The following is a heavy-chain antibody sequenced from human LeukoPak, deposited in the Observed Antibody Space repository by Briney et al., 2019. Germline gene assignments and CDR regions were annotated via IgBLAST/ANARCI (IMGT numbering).Heavy chain of an antibody. Sequence: PGGSLRLSCAASEFSVGSNYMSWVRQAPGKGLEWVSAISGSGGSTYYADSVKGRFTISRDNSKNTLYLQMNSLRAEDTAVYYCAKTKGYSYAFDYWGQGTLVTVSS. D-gene: IGHD5-18*01. CDR2: ISGSGGST. V-gene: IGHV3-23*01. J-gene: IGHJ4*02. CDR1: EFSVGSNY. CDR3: AKTKGYSYAFDY.